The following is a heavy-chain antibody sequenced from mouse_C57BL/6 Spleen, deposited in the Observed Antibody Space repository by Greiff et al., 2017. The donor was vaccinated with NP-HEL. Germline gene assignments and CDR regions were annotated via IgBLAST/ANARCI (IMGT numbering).Heavy chain of an antibody. Sequence: QVQLQQSGAELVKPGASVKLSCKASGYTFTEYTIHWVKQRSGQGLEWIGWFYPGSGSIKYNEQFKDKATLTEDKSTSTVYMELSRLTSEDSAVYVCARHGGDDDGSSYGYFDVWGTGTTVTVSS. V-gene: IGHV1-62-2*01. CDR1: GYTFTEYT. J-gene: IGHJ1*03. CDR2: FYPGSGSI. CDR3: ARHGGDDDGSSYGYFDV. D-gene: IGHD1-1*01.